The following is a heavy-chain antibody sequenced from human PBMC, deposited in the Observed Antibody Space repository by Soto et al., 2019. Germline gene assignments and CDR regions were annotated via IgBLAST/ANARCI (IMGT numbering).Heavy chain of an antibody. D-gene: IGHD3-3*01. CDR1: GGTFSSYA. J-gene: IGHJ4*02. Sequence: SVKVSCKASGGTFSSYAISWVRQAPGRGLEWMGGIIPIFGTANYAQKFQGRVTITADESTSTAYMELSSLRSEDTAVYYCAREIWLWSGYYTYYFAYWGQGTLVTVSS. CDR3: AREIWLWSGYYTYYFAY. CDR2: IIPIFGTA. V-gene: IGHV1-69*13.